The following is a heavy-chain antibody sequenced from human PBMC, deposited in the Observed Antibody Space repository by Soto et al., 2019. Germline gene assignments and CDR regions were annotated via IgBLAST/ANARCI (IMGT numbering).Heavy chain of an antibody. Sequence: TSETLSLTCAVYGGSFSGYYWSWIRQPPGKGLEWIGEINHSGSTNYNPSLKSRVTISVDTSKNQFSLKLSSVTAADTAVYYCARGEAFADIVVVPAAIQLGFDPWGQGTLVTVSS. V-gene: IGHV4-34*01. CDR3: ARGEAFADIVVVPAAIQLGFDP. D-gene: IGHD2-2*01. J-gene: IGHJ5*02. CDR1: GGSFSGYY. CDR2: INHSGST.